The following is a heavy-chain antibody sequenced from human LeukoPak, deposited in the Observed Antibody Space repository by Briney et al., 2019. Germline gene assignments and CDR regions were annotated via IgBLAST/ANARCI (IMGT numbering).Heavy chain of an antibody. CDR2: LSSSGNAF. J-gene: IGHJ5*02. CDR3: AKDPYSSGPYNWFDP. D-gene: IGHD6-19*01. Sequence: PGGSLRLSCEDSGFTFRSYEMNWVRQAPGKGLEWIAYLSSSGNAFSYADSVKGRFTISRDNSKNTLYLQMNRLRAEDTAVYYCAKDPYSSGPYNWFDPWGQGTLVTVSS. CDR1: GFTFRSYE. V-gene: IGHV3-48*03.